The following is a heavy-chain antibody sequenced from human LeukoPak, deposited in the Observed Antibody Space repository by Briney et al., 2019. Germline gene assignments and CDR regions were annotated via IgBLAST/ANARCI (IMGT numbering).Heavy chain of an antibody. CDR2: IIPIFGTA. CDR1: GGTFSSYA. D-gene: IGHD6-13*01. J-gene: IGHJ5*02. CDR3: AKNPGIAAAGAYNWFDP. V-gene: IGHV1-69*13. Sequence: GASVKVSCKASGGTFSSYAISWVRQAPGQGLEWMGGIIPIFGTANYAQKFQGRVTITADESTSTAYMELSSLRSEDTAVYYCAKNPGIAAAGAYNWFDPWGQGTLVTVSS.